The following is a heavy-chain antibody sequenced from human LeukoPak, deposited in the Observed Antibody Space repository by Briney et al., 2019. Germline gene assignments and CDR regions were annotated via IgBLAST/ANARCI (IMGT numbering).Heavy chain of an antibody. D-gene: IGHD1-26*01. Sequence: TGGSLRLSCAASGFTFSSYSMNWVRQAPGKGLEWVSSISSSSSYIYYADSVKGRFTISRDNAKNSLYLQMNSLRAEDTAVYYCARSGSYSWSSPDYWGQGTLVTVSS. V-gene: IGHV3-21*01. J-gene: IGHJ4*02. CDR1: GFTFSSYS. CDR3: ARSGSYSWSSPDY. CDR2: ISSSSSYI.